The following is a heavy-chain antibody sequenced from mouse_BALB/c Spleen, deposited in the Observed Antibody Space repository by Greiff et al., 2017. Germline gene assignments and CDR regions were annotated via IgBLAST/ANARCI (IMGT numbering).Heavy chain of an antibody. Sequence: QVHVKQSGPSLVQPSQSLSITCTVSGFSLTSYGVHWVRQSPGKGLEWLGVIWRGGSTDYNAAFMSRLSITKDNSKSQVFFKMNSLQADDTAIYYCAKNEEVRRHAMDYWGQGTSVTVSS. CDR1: GFSLTSYG. D-gene: IGHD2-14*01. CDR3: AKNEEVRRHAMDY. J-gene: IGHJ4*01. V-gene: IGHV2-5-1*01. CDR2: IWRGGST.